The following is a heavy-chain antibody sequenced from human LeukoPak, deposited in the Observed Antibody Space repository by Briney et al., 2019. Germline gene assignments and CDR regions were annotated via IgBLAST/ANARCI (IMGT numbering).Heavy chain of an antibody. CDR1: GFSLSTRGMR. CDR3: ARMVISSYYFDY. J-gene: IGHJ4*02. CDR2: IDWDDDK. Sequence: SGPTLVNPTQTLTLTCTFSGFSLSTRGMRVSWIRQPPGKALEWLARIDWDDDKFYSTSPKTRLTISKDTSKNQVVLTMTNMDPVDTATYYCARMVISSYYFDYWGQGTLVTVSS. V-gene: IGHV2-70*04. D-gene: IGHD3-16*02.